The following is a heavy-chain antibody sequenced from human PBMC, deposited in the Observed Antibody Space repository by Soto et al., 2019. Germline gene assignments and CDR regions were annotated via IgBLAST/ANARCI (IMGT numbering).Heavy chain of an antibody. CDR3: ARDPRGMATMT. V-gene: IGHV3-53*01. CDR1: VFTVISNY. J-gene: IGHJ4*02. CDR2: IYSGGST. Sequence: PGWSLRLSCAASVFTVISNYMSWVRQAPGKGLEWVSVIYSGGSTYYADSVKGRFTISRDNSKNTLYLQMNSLRAEDTAVYYCARDPRGMATMTWGQGTLVTVSS. D-gene: IGHD5-12*01.